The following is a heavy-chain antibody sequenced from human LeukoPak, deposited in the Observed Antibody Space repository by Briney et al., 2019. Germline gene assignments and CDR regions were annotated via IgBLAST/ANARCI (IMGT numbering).Heavy chain of an antibody. CDR3: ARLLWYASDTFDI. Sequence: GGSLRLSCAASGFSFNTYWMTWVRQAPGKGLEWVAHIKQDGSEKYYVDSVKGRFTISRDNAKNSLYLQMNSLRAEDTAVYYCARLLWYASDTFDIWGQGTMVTVSS. J-gene: IGHJ3*02. CDR2: IKQDGSEK. D-gene: IGHD6-13*01. V-gene: IGHV3-7*03. CDR1: GFSFNTYW.